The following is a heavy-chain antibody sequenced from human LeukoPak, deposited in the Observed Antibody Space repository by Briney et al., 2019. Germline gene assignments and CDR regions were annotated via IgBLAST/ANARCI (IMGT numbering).Heavy chain of an antibody. Sequence: SETLSLTCTVSGGSISSYYWSWIRQPPGKGLEWIGYIYYSGSTNYSPSLKSRVTISVDTSKNQFSLKLSSVTAADTAVYYCARDEGDYYDSSGPLWGQGTLVTVSS. J-gene: IGHJ4*02. V-gene: IGHV4-59*01. CDR3: ARDEGDYYDSSGPL. D-gene: IGHD3-22*01. CDR1: GGSISSYY. CDR2: IYYSGST.